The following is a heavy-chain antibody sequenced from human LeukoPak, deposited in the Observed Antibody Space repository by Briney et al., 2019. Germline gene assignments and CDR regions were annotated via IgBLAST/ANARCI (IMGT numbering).Heavy chain of an antibody. CDR2: THTNGDI. J-gene: IGHJ4*02. D-gene: IGHD6-19*01. V-gene: IGHV4-4*07. CDR1: GVSFSTYY. CDR3: TRGHGWTDY. Sequence: PSETLSLTCIVSGVSFSTYYWAWIRQPAGKGLEWLGRTHTNGDINYNPSLKPRVTMSVDTSKNPFCLTLSSVTAGDTAVYYCTRGHGWTDYWGQGTLVTVSS.